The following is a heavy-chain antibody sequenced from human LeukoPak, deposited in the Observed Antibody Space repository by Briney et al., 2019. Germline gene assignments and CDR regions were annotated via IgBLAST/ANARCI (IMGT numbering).Heavy chain of an antibody. CDR1: GFTFANYA. D-gene: IGHD1-26*01. J-gene: IGHJ4*02. CDR3: ARDDKWAFDY. Sequence: PGGSLRLSCAASGFTFANYAMNWFRQTPGKGLEWLAYISSTNAIYYADSVKGRFTIPRDNAKESLYLQMNSLRAEDTAVYYCARDDKWAFDYWGQGTLVTVSS. V-gene: IGHV3-69-1*02. CDR2: ISSTNAI.